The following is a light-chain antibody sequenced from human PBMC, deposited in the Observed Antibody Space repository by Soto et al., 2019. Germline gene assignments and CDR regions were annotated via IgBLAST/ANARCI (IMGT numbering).Light chain of an antibody. Sequence: EIVMTQSPGTLSVSPGERATLSCRASQNIRSNLAWYQQKPGQAPRLLIYGAFNRATGIPARFSGSGSGTEFTLTISSLQPEDFATYYCQQSYSIPITFGQGTKVDIK. J-gene: IGKJ1*01. V-gene: IGKV3D-15*01. CDR1: QNIRSN. CDR2: GAF. CDR3: QQSYSIPIT.